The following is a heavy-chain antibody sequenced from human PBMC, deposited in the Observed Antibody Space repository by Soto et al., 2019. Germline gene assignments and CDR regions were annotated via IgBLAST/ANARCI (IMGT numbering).Heavy chain of an antibody. V-gene: IGHV3-48*01. CDR2: ISSGGSTI. CDR1: GFTFSSYA. CDR3: ARDQGNWFDP. J-gene: IGHJ5*02. Sequence: QPGGSLRLSCAASGFTFSSYAMNWVRQAPGKGLECVSYISSGGSTIYYADSVKGRFTISRDNAKNSLSLQMNSLRVEDTAVYYCARDQGNWFDPWGQGTLVTVSS.